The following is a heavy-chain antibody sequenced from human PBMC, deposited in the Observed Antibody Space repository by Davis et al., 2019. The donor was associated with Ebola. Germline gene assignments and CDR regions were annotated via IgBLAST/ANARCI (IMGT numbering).Heavy chain of an antibody. Sequence: GESLKISCAASGFTFSSYSMNWVRQAPGKGLEWVSSISSSGSTIYYADSVKGRFTISRDNAKNSLYLQMNSLRDEDTAVYYCARGFGCISTSCYLYYYYGMDVWGQGTTVTVSS. V-gene: IGHV3-48*02. CDR3: ARGFGCISTSCYLYYYYGMDV. CDR1: GFTFSSYS. CDR2: ISSSGSTI. D-gene: IGHD2-2*01. J-gene: IGHJ6*02.